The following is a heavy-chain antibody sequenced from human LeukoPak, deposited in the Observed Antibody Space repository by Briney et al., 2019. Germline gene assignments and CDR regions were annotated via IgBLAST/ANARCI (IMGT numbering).Heavy chain of an antibody. V-gene: IGHV3-23*01. CDR1: GFTFSSYD. D-gene: IGHD4-11*01. CDR2: ISPSGGTT. J-gene: IGHJ4*02. CDR3: AKAQGDYSPDS. Sequence: GSLRLSCAASGFTFSSYDMTWVRQAPGKGLEWVSGISPSGGTTFYADSVKGRFTISRDNSKNMLWLQMNSLRAEDTAVYYCAKAQGDYSPDSWGQGTLVTVSS.